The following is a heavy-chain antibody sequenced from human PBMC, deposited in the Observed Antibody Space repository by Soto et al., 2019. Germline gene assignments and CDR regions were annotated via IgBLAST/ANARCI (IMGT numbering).Heavy chain of an antibody. D-gene: IGHD3-10*01. Sequence: QVQLVQSGAEVKKLGASVKVSCKASGYTITSYGISWARQAPVQGLEWMGWISADNGNTNYAQKHQGRVTMTTDTSTSTAYMELRSLRSDDTAVYYCASEYGSGSRFDYWGQGTLVTVYS. J-gene: IGHJ4*02. V-gene: IGHV1-18*01. CDR1: GYTITSYG. CDR2: ISADNGNT. CDR3: ASEYGSGSRFDY.